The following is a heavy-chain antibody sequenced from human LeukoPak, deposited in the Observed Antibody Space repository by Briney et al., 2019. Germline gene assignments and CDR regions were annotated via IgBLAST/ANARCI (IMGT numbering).Heavy chain of an antibody. CDR3: ARVDYGSGSYYLDY. CDR2: INPNSGGT. D-gene: IGHD3-10*01. Sequence: ASVKVSCKASGYTFTGYYMHWVRQAPGQGLEWMGWINPNSGGTNYAQKFQGRVTMTRDTSISTAYMELSRLRSDDTAVYYCARVDYGSGSYYLDYWGQGTLVTVSS. CDR1: GYTFTGYY. J-gene: IGHJ4*02. V-gene: IGHV1-2*02.